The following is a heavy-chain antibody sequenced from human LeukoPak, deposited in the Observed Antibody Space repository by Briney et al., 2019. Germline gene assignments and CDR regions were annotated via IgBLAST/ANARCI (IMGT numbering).Heavy chain of an antibody. CDR3: ARDLRGYSSGWYNNYYYGMDV. J-gene: IGHJ6*02. CDR2: IYSSGST. V-gene: IGHV4-59*01. CDR1: GGSISSYY. D-gene: IGHD6-19*01. Sequence: TPSETLSLTCTVSGGSISSYYWSWIRQPPGKGLEWIGYIYSSGSTNYNPSLKSRVTISIDTSKNQFSLKLSSVTAADTAVYYCARDLRGYSSGWYNNYYYGMDVWGQGTTVTVSS.